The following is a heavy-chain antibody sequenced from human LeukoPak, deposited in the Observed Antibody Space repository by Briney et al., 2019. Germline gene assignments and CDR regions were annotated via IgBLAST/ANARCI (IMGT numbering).Heavy chain of an antibody. CDR2: ISGSGGST. Sequence: GGSLRLSCAASGFTFSSYAMSWVRQAPGKGLEWVSAISGSGGSTYYANSVKGRFTISRDNSKNTLYLQMNSLRAEDTAVYYCAKDACYYGSGSLTFDYWGQGTLVTVSS. CDR3: AKDACYYGSGSLTFDY. J-gene: IGHJ4*02. CDR1: GFTFSSYA. D-gene: IGHD3-10*01. V-gene: IGHV3-23*01.